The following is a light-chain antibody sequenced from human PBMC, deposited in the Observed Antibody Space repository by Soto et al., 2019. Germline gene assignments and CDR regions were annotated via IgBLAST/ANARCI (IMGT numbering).Light chain of an antibody. CDR2: EAS. CDR1: QSVSRS. CDR3: QHRTNWLT. V-gene: IGKV3-11*01. Sequence: EIVLTQSPATLSLSPGERATLSCRASQSVSRSLVWYQQKPGQPPRLLIYEASNRATGVPARFSGSGSGADFTLTISSLEPEDVAVYYCQHRTNWLTFGGGTKVEIK. J-gene: IGKJ4*01.